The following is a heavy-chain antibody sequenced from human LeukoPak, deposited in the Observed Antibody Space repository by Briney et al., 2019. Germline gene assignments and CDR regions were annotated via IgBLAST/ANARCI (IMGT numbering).Heavy chain of an antibody. D-gene: IGHD6-19*01. CDR3: ANLGIAEANWFDP. CDR1: GFTFSSYA. V-gene: IGHV3-23*01. Sequence: TGGSLRLSCAASGFTFSSYAMSWVRQAPGKGLEWVSAISGSGGSTYYADSVKGRFTISRDNSKNTLYLQMNSLRAEDTAVYHCANLGIAEANWFDPWGQGTLVTVSS. J-gene: IGHJ5*02. CDR2: ISGSGGST.